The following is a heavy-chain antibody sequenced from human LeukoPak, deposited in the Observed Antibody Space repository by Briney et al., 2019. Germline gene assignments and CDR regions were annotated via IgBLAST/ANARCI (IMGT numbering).Heavy chain of an antibody. CDR3: ARVSGDSSGWYFGDGYNYYYYYMDV. J-gene: IGHJ6*03. D-gene: IGHD6-19*01. V-gene: IGHV1-18*04. CDR1: GYTFTSYC. Sequence: ASVKVSCKASGYTFTSYCISWVRQAPGQGLEWMGRISPYSGNTNYAQKLQGRVTMTTDTSTSTVYMELSSLRSEDTAVYYCARVSGDSSGWYFGDGYNYYYYYMDVWGKGTTVTVSS. CDR2: ISPYSGNT.